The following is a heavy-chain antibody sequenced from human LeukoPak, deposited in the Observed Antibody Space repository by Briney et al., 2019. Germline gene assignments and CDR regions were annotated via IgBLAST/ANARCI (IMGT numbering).Heavy chain of an antibody. V-gene: IGHV4-34*01. CDR2: INHSGST. CDR1: GFTFSSYG. Sequence: GSLRLSCAASGFTFSSYGMSWIRQPPGKGLEWIGEINHSGSTNYNPSLKSRVTISVDTSKNQFSLKLSSVTAADTAVYYCARRIPSYDILTGYSSRGAFDIWGQGTMVTVSS. CDR3: ARRIPSYDILTGYSSRGAFDI. J-gene: IGHJ3*02. D-gene: IGHD3-9*01.